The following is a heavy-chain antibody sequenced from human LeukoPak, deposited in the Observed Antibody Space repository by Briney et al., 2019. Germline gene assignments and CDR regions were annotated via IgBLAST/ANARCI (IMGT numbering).Heavy chain of an antibody. CDR1: GYTFTGNY. D-gene: IGHD6-13*01. Sequence: GASVKVSCKTSGYTFTGNYMHWVRQAPGQGLEWVGWINPNSGGTKYAQKFQGRVTMTRDTSISTAYMELSSLTSDDTAVYYCARGDGTSWFDYWGQGTLVTVSS. V-gene: IGHV1-2*02. J-gene: IGHJ4*02. CDR3: ARGDGTSWFDY. CDR2: INPNSGGT.